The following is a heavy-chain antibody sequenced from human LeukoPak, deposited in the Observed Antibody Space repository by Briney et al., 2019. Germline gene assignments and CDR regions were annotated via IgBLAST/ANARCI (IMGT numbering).Heavy chain of an antibody. CDR1: GFTFSSYG. J-gene: IGHJ5*02. CDR3: AKEKAVAAINWFDP. D-gene: IGHD6-19*01. Sequence: PGGSLRLSCAASGFTFSSYGMHWVRQAPGKGLEWVAAIWYDGSIQYYADSVKGRFAISRDNSKNTLYLQMNSLRAEDTAVYYCAKEKAVAAINWFDPWGQGTLVTVSS. CDR2: IWYDGSIQ. V-gene: IGHV3-33*06.